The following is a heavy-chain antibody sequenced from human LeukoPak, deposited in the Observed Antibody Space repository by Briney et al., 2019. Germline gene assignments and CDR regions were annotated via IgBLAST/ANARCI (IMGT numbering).Heavy chain of an antibody. CDR3: AREGLGLRLGELSSFDY. V-gene: IGHV3-21*01. D-gene: IGHD3-16*02. Sequence: GGSLRLSCAASGFTFSSYSMNWVRQAPGKGLEWVSSISSSSSYIYYADSVKGRSTISRDNAKNSLYLQMNSLRAEDTAVYYCAREGLGLRLGELSSFDYWGQGTLVTVSS. CDR1: GFTFSSYS. CDR2: ISSSSSYI. J-gene: IGHJ4*02.